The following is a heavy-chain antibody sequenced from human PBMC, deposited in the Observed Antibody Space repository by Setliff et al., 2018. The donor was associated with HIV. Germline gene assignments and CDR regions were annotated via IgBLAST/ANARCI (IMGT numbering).Heavy chain of an antibody. CDR3: TTEDGTYMYYFDY. V-gene: IGHV3-49*04. CDR1: GFPFGDYP. J-gene: IGHJ4*02. CDR2: ITSKPSGATT. Sequence: PGGSLRLSCTTSGFPFGDYPVTWVRQAPGKGLEWIGSITSKPSGATTDYAAPVKGRFTISRDDSRNTLFLQMNSLQTEDTAVYYCTTEDGTYMYYFDYWGLGTLVTVSS. D-gene: IGHD1-1*01.